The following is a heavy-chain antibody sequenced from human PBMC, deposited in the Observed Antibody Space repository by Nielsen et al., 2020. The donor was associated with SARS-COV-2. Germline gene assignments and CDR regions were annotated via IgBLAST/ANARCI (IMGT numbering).Heavy chain of an antibody. CDR1: GFTFSNYA. J-gene: IGHJ4*02. V-gene: IGHV3-30*04. CDR2: ISFDGTE. CDR3: ARETIDHTSSFIDF. D-gene: IGHD2-2*01. Sequence: GGSLRLSCAASGFTFSNYAMHWVRQAPGKGLQWMTIISFDGTEHYADSVRGRFTISRDNSKNTVYLQMNSLKLEDTAIYFCARETIDHTSSFIDFWGQGTLVTVSS.